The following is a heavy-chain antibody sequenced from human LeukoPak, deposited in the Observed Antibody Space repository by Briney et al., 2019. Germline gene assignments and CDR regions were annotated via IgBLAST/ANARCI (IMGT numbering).Heavy chain of an antibody. D-gene: IGHD6-13*01. CDR2: PNSSGTTI. CDR1: GFTFSCYG. Sequence: GGSLTLYCAAPGFTFSCYGMNWHAPAQGQGREGVLNPNSSGTTIYYADYVKDRFTISRDNAKTLLYLQMHSLRAEDTAVYYCARGFSSSWYDEYYYGMYVWGKVATVTVAS. J-gene: IGHJ6*04. CDR3: ARGFSSSWYDEYYYGMYV. V-gene: IGHV3-48*03.